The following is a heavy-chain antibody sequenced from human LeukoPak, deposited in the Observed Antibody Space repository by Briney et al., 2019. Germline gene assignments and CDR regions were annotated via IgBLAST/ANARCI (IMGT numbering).Heavy chain of an antibody. CDR3: ARGHITGTIGY. CDR1: GGSISSSSYY. CDR2: INHSGST. Sequence: SETLSLTCTVSGGSISSSSYYWSWIRQPPGKGLEWIGEINHSGSTNYNPSLKSRVTISVDTSKNQFSLKLSSVTAADTAVYYCARGHITGTIGYWGQGTLVTVSS. V-gene: IGHV4-39*07. J-gene: IGHJ4*02. D-gene: IGHD1-7*01.